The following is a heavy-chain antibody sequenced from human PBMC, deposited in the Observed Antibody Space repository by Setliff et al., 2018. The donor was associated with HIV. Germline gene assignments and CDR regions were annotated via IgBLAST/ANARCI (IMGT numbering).Heavy chain of an antibody. CDR2: ISPYNGDA. J-gene: IGHJ4*02. D-gene: IGHD3-3*01. Sequence: GASVKVSCKASGYPFTSYGICWVRQAPGHGLEWMGYISPYNGDAYYAEKFQGRVTMTTDTSTTAVSMELTNLRSDDTAVYLCARMQAYYNFWRSTYYFDYWGQGTPVTVSS. CDR1: GYPFTSYG. CDR3: ARMQAYYNFWRSTYYFDY. V-gene: IGHV1-18*01.